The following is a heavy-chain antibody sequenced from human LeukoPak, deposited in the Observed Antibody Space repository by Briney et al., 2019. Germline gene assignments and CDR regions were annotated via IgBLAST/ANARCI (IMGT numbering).Heavy chain of an antibody. D-gene: IGHD2-2*02. CDR1: GFTFSSYA. CDR3: ARHLRYCSSTSCYIYYYMDV. CDR2: ISGSGGST. J-gene: IGHJ6*03. V-gene: IGHV3-23*01. Sequence: GGSLRLSCAASGFTFSSYAMSWVRQAPGKGLEWVSAISGSGGSTYYADSVKGRFTISRDNSKNTLYLQMNSLRAEDTAVYYCARHLRYCSSTSCYIYYYMDVWGKGTTVTVSS.